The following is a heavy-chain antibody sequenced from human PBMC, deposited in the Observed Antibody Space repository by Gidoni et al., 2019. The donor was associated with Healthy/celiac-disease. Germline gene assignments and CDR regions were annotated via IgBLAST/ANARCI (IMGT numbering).Heavy chain of an antibody. J-gene: IGHJ4*02. Sequence: QVQLVASVGGVVQPGTSLRLSCAASGFSFSSYGMHWVRQAPGKGLEWVAVISYDGSNKYYADSVKGRFTISRDNSKKTLYLQMNSLRAEDTAVYYCGKATLTMIGPFDYWGQGTLVTVSS. CDR1: GFSFSSYG. D-gene: IGHD3-22*01. CDR2: ISYDGSNK. CDR3: GKATLTMIGPFDY. V-gene: IGHV3-30*18.